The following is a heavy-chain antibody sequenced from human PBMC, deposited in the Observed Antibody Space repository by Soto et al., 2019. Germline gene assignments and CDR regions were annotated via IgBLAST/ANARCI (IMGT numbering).Heavy chain of an antibody. Sequence: EVQLVESGGDLVQPGGSLRLSCAASGFTFSNYEMNWVRQGPGKGLEWISYISGSGSFIYYADSVRGRFTISRDSAKNSLYLQMNSLRAEDTAVYYCAREEINCGGDCYSLWGQGTLVTVSS. CDR1: GFTFSNYE. D-gene: IGHD2-21*02. CDR3: AREEINCGGDCYSL. J-gene: IGHJ4*02. CDR2: ISGSGSFI. V-gene: IGHV3-48*03.